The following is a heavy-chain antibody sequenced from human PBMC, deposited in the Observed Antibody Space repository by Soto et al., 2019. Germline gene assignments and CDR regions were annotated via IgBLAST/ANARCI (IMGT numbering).Heavy chain of an antibody. Sequence: ASVKGSWKSSGYTYTSDGIGCVRQANRKGLEWMGWMSAYNGNTNYAQKLQGRVTMTTETSTSTAYMELRSLRSDDTAVYYCAIDSVDILTGLCFNYGMDVWGQGTMVTVSS. CDR1: GYTYTSDG. J-gene: IGHJ6*02. D-gene: IGHD3-9*01. V-gene: IGHV1-18*01. CDR2: MSAYNGNT. CDR3: AIDSVDILTGLCFNYGMDV.